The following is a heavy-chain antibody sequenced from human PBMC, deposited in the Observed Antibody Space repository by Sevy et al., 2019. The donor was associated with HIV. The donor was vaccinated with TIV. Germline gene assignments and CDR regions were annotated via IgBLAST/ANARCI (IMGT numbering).Heavy chain of an antibody. V-gene: IGHV1-2*02. D-gene: IGHD3-10*01. CDR3: ARGGGGSGSYYPPYMDV. CDR1: GYTFIGYY. J-gene: IGHJ6*03. CDR2: INPNSGGT. Sequence: ASVKVSCKASGYTFIGYYMHWVRQAPGQGLEWMGWINPNSGGTNFAQRFQGRVTLTWDTSISTGYMELSRLKSDDTAIYYCARGGGGSGSYYPPYMDVWGTETTVTVSS.